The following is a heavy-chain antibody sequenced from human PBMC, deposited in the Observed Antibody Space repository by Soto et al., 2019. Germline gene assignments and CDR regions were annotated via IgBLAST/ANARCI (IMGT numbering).Heavy chain of an antibody. V-gene: IGHV3-66*01. J-gene: IGHJ4*02. Sequence: EVQLVESGGGLVQPGGSLRLSCAASGFTVSNLYMTWVRQAPGKGLQWVAVISSGGSTYYADSVKGRFTISGDNSKNTLYLEMNSLRAEDTAVYYCARDTLGGAYDFLHGGQGTLVTVSS. CDR2: ISSGGST. D-gene: IGHD3-3*01. CDR3: ARDTLGGAYDFLH. CDR1: GFTVSNLY.